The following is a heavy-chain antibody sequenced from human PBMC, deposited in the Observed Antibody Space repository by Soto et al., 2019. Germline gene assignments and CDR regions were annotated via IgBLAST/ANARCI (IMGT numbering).Heavy chain of an antibody. D-gene: IGHD2-15*01. CDR2: INSDVSST. CDR3: ARVGANPAFDY. V-gene: IGHV3-74*01. CDR1: RFTFSSYW. Sequence: XGALRLSSAASRFTFSSYWMHWVRQAPGKGLVWVSRINSDVSSTSYADSVKGRFTISRDNAKNTLYLQMNSLRAEDTAVYYCARVGANPAFDYWGQGTLVTVSS. J-gene: IGHJ4*02.